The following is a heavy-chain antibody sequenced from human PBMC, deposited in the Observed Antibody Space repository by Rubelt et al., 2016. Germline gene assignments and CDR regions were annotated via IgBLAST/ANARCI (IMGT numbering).Heavy chain of an antibody. CDR3: ARHGPPAYYYYGMDV. CDR2: INHSGST. Sequence: EWIGEINHSGSTNYNPSLKSRVTISVDTSKNQFSLKLSSVTAADTAVYYCARHGPPAYYYYGMDVWGQGTTVTVSS. V-gene: IGHV4-34*01. J-gene: IGHJ6*02. D-gene: IGHD5-24*01.